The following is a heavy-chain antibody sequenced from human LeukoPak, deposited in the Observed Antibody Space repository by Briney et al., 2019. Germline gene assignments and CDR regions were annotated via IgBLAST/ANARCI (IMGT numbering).Heavy chain of an antibody. Sequence: GGSLRLSCAASGFTFSSYAMSWVRQAPGKGLEWVSAISGSGGSTYYADSVKGRFTISRDNSKNTLYLQMNSLRVEDTAVYYCAKDKGTINSGNYFFDYWGQGTLVTISS. CDR2: ISGSGGST. V-gene: IGHV3-23*01. CDR1: GFTFSSYA. J-gene: IGHJ4*02. D-gene: IGHD1-26*01. CDR3: AKDKGTINSGNYFFDY.